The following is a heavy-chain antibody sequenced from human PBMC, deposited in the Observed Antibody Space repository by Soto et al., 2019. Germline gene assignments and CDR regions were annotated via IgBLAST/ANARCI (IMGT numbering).Heavy chain of an antibody. V-gene: IGHV4-31*03. CDR1: GDSINNADYY. D-gene: IGHD3-10*01. CDR3: ARVRGHGFDF. Sequence: QVQLQESGPGLVKPSQTLSLNCSVSGDSINNADYYWSWIRQHAGQGLEWIGYIYYSGTTYYNPSIKSRATISMDTSKNQFSLEMSSVTAADTAVYYCARVRGHGFDFRGQGTMVTVSS. J-gene: IGHJ3*01. CDR2: IYYSGTT.